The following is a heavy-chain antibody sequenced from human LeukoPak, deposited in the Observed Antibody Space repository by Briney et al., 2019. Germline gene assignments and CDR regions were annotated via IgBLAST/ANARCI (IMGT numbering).Heavy chain of an antibody. CDR3: ARPLQILIVAVVRNGYNWFDP. V-gene: IGHV3-21*01. CDR2: ISSSSYI. D-gene: IGHD2-15*01. Sequence: PGGSLRLSCAASGFTFSSYSMNWVRQAPGKGLEWVSSISSSSYIYYADSVKGRFTISRDNAKNSLYLQMNSLRAEDTAVYYCARPLQILIVAVVRNGYNWFDPWGQGTLVTVSS. CDR1: GFTFSSYS. J-gene: IGHJ5*02.